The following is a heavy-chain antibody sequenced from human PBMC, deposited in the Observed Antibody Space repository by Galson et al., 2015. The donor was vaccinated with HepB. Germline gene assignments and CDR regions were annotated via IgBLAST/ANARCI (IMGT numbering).Heavy chain of an antibody. Sequence: SVKVSCKASGYTFTGYYMHWVRQAPGQGLEWMGRINPNSGGTNYAQKFQGRVTMTRDTSISTAYMELSRLRSDDTAVYYCARAPRIAAAGPLSVTNVGNDAFDIWGQGTMVTVSS. CDR2: INPNSGGT. V-gene: IGHV1-2*06. D-gene: IGHD6-13*01. CDR3: ARAPRIAAAGPLSVTNVGNDAFDI. J-gene: IGHJ3*02. CDR1: GYTFTGYY.